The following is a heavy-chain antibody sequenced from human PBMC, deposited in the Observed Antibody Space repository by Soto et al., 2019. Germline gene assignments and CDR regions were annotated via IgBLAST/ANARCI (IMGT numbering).Heavy chain of an antibody. CDR1: GFSLSTSGVG. CDR3: AHGVTRYSYPSWYFDL. J-gene: IGHJ2*01. Sequence: QITLKESGPTLVKPTQTLTLTCTFSGFSLSTSGVGVGWIRQPPGKALEWLALIYWNDDKRYRPSLKSRLTITQDTPKNQVVLTMTTMDPVDTATYSCAHGVTRYSYPSWYFDLWGRGTLVTVSS. V-gene: IGHV2-5*01. D-gene: IGHD3-9*01. CDR2: IYWNDDK.